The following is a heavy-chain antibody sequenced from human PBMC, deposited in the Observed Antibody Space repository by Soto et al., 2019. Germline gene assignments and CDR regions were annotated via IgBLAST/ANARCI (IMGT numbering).Heavy chain of an antibody. CDR2: VYYGGAIFYSGNI. CDR3: VRYDRINMKPYSPEGFHI. D-gene: IGHD3-3*02. Sequence: PSETLSLTCTVSGDSISSSNSHWGWTRQPPGKGLEYIGSVYYGGAIFYSGNIYYNPSLKSRGTISVDTSKNQFSLRLSSVTAADTGVYYCVRYDRINMKPYSPEGFHIWGQGTMVTVSS. CDR1: GDSISSSNSH. J-gene: IGHJ3*02. V-gene: IGHV4-39*01.